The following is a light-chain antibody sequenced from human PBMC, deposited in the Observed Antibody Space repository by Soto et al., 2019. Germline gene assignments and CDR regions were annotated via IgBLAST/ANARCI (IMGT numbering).Light chain of an antibody. J-gene: IGKJ1*01. CDR3: QHYGTSPWT. CDR2: GAS. Sequence: EIVMTQSPATLSVSPGERATLSCRASQSVSGNLAWYQQKPGQAPRLLIFGASSRATGIPDRFSGSGSGTDFTLTISRLEPEDFAVYYCQHYGTSPWTFGQGTKVEIK. V-gene: IGKV3-20*01. CDR1: QSVSGN.